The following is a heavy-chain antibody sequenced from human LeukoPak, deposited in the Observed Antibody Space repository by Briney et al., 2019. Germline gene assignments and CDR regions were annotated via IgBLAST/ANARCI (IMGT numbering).Heavy chain of an antibody. J-gene: IGHJ3*02. D-gene: IGHD6-19*01. V-gene: IGHV3-30*02. Sequence: GGSLRLSCAASGFTFSSYGMHWVRQAPGKGLEWVAFIRYDGSNKYYADSVNGRFTISRDNSKNTLYLQMNSLRAEDTAVYYCAKDSSGWSGLVAFDIWGQGTMVTVSS. CDR3: AKDSSGWSGLVAFDI. CDR2: IRYDGSNK. CDR1: GFTFSSYG.